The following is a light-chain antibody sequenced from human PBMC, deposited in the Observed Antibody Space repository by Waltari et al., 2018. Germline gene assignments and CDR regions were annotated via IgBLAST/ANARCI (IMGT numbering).Light chain of an antibody. J-gene: IGLJ1*01. Sequence: QSVLPPPPSVSGAPGQRVPLPCTGSSPHIGPGYDLPRSQQLPGTAPKLLIYGNSNRPSGVPDRFSGSKSGTSASLAITGLQAEDEADYYCQSYDSSLSGSGVFGTGTKVTVL. CDR3: QSYDSSLSGSGV. CDR1: SPHIGPGYD. V-gene: IGLV1-40*01. CDR2: GNS.